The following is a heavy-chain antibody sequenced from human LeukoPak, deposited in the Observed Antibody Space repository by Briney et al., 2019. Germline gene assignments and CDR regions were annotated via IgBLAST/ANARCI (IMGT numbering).Heavy chain of an antibody. Sequence: ASVKVSCKASGYTFTSYGISWVRQAPGQGLEWMGWISAYNGNTNYAQKLQGRVTMTTDTSTSTAYMELRSLRSDDTAVYYCARTHHLLVGATHTPGDYWGQGTLVTVSS. CDR3: ARTHHLLVGATHTPGDY. CDR2: ISAYNGNT. D-gene: IGHD1-26*01. V-gene: IGHV1-18*01. J-gene: IGHJ4*02. CDR1: GYTFTSYG.